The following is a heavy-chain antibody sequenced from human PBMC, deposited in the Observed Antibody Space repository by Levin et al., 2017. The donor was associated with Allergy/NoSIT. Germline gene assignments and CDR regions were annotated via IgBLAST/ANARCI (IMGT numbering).Heavy chain of an antibody. CDR1: GFTFRNHG. V-gene: IGHV3-30*18. Sequence: GGSLRLSCAASGFTFRNHGMHWIRQAPGKGLEWVAAVLHDGSKEFYADPVKGRFTISRDNSKNTLYLQLNNLGGDDTALYYCVKASGERDTNWILHYWGQGTLVTVSS. CDR2: VLHDGSKE. D-gene: IGHD1-1*01. CDR3: VKASGERDTNWILHY. J-gene: IGHJ4*02.